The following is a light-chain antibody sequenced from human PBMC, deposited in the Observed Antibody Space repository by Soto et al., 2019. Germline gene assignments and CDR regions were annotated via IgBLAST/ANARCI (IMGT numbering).Light chain of an antibody. CDR2: GAS. V-gene: IGKV1-39*01. CDR1: QSIGKH. Sequence: DIQITQSPSFLSASVGDRVTITCRASQSIGKHLNWYQQKPGKAPKFLIYGASTLQSGVPSRFTGSGSGTDFTLTVNSLQAEDFATYYCQQSYTSPTTFGQG. CDR3: QQSYTSPTT. J-gene: IGKJ5*01.